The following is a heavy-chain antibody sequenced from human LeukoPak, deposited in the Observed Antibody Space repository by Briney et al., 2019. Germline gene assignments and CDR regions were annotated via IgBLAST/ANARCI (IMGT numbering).Heavy chain of an antibody. CDR3: VRHLGPAQIHSYFGY. D-gene: IGHD2-2*01. CDR2: FYYSGST. Sequence: PSETLSLTCTVSGGSISSYYWGWIRQPPGKGLEWIGTFYYSGSTYYNSSLKSRVTISVDTSKNQFSLKLRSVTAADTAVYYCVRHLGPAQIHSYFGYWGQGTLVTVSS. CDR1: GGSISSYY. V-gene: IGHV4-39*01. J-gene: IGHJ4*02.